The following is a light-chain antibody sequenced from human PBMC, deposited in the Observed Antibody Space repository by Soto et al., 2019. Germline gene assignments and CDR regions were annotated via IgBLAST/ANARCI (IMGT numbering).Light chain of an antibody. CDR3: AAWDDSLNGPHV. Sequence: QSVLTQPPSAXGTPGQRVTISRSGSSSNTGSNTVNWYQQLPGTAPKLLIYSNNQRPSGVPDRFSGSKSGTSASLAISGLQSEDEADYYCAAWDDSLNGPHVFGTGTKVTVL. CDR2: SNN. CDR1: SSNTGSNT. J-gene: IGLJ1*01. V-gene: IGLV1-44*01.